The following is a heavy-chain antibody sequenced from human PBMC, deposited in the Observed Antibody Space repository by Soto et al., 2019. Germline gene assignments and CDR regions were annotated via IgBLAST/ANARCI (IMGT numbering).Heavy chain of an antibody. CDR2: ISSSGSTI. CDR1: GFTFSDYY. CDR3: ARDRDFSSSGWCLWFDP. D-gene: IGHD6-19*01. J-gene: IGHJ5*02. V-gene: IGHV3-11*01. Sequence: QVQLVESGGGLVKPGGSLRLSCAASGFTFSDYYMSWIRQAPGKGLEWVSYISSSGSTIYYADSVKGRFTISRDNANNSLYLQMNSLRAEDTAVYYFARDRDFSSSGWCLWFDPWGQGTLVTVSS.